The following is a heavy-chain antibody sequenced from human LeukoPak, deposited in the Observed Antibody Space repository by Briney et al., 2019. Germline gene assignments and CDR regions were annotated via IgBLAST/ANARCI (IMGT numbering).Heavy chain of an antibody. D-gene: IGHD4-17*01. CDR1: GYTFTSYD. V-gene: IGHV1-8*01. CDR3: ARISTMTTVTSFDY. Sequence: GASVKVSCKASGYTFTSYDINWVRQATGQGLEWMGWMNPNSGNTGYAQKFQGRVTMTRNTSISTAYMELSSLRSEDTAVYYCARISTMTTVTSFDYWGQGTLVTVSS. CDR2: MNPNSGNT. J-gene: IGHJ4*02.